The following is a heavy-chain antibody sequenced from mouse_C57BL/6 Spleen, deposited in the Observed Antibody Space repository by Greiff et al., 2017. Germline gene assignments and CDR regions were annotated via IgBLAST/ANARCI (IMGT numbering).Heavy chain of an antibody. CDR3: ARDLDGYYLYDFDD. CDR1: GYTFTSYW. J-gene: IGHJ2*01. Sequence: QVQLQQPGAELVKPGASVKLSCKASGYTFTSYWMHWVKQRPGQGLEWIGMIHPNSGSTNYNEKFKSKATLTVDKSSSTAYMQLSSLTSEDSAVYYCARDLDGYYLYDFDDWGQGTTLTVSS. V-gene: IGHV1-64*01. D-gene: IGHD2-3*01. CDR2: IHPNSGST.